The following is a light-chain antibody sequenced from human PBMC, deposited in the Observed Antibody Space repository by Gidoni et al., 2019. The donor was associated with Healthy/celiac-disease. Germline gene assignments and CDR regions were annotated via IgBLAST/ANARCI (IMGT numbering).Light chain of an antibody. CDR1: QSIGSW. CDR2: KAS. V-gene: IGKV1-5*03. Sequence: DIQMTQAPSALSASVGDRVPITCRASQSIGSWLAWYQQKPGTAPNRLIYKASYLENGVPSRFSGHGSGTQFTLTISSLQPDDFATYHCQHYNSRWTFXQXTKVEIK. CDR3: QHYNSRWT. J-gene: IGKJ1*01.